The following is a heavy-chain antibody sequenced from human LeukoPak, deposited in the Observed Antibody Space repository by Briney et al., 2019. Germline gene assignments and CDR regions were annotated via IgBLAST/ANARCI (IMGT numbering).Heavy chain of an antibody. CDR3: ASSQWELLTPSDY. CDR2: ISYDGSNK. V-gene: IGHV3-30-3*01. CDR1: GFTFSSYA. J-gene: IGHJ4*02. D-gene: IGHD1-26*01. Sequence: GGSLRLSCAASGFTFSSYAMHWVRQAPGKGLEWVAVISYDGSNKYYADSVKGRFTISRDNSKNTLYLQMNSLRAEDTAVYYCASSQWELLTPSDYWGQGTLVTVSS.